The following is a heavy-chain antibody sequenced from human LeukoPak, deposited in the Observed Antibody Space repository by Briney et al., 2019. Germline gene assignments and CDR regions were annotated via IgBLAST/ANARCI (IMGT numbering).Heavy chain of an antibody. CDR1: GFTFSDYY. CDR2: ISSSGSTI. D-gene: IGHD4-23*01. CDR3: ARDGSATVVTRFDY. J-gene: IGHJ4*02. V-gene: IGHV3-11*04. Sequence: GGSLRLSCAASGFTFSDYYMSWIRRAPGKGLEWVSYISSSGSTIYYADSVKGRFTISRDNAKNSLYLQMNSLRAEDTAVYYCARDGSATVVTRFDYWGQGTLVTVSS.